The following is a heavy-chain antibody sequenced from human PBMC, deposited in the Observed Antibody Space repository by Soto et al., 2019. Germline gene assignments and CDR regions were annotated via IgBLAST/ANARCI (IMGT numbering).Heavy chain of an antibody. CDR3: AREGLRRVDY. D-gene: IGHD4-17*01. CDR2: IKDDGSGT. J-gene: IGHJ4*02. CDR1: GFIFSNYW. Sequence: GGSLRLSCAASGFIFSNYWMHWVRQAPGKGLVWVSRIKDDGSGTTYANSVKGRFTISRDNAKNTLYLQMNSLRAEDTAVYYCAREGLRRVDYWGQGSMATVSS. V-gene: IGHV3-74*01.